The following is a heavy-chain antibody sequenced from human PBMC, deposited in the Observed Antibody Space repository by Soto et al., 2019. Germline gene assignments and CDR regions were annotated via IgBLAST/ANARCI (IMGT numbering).Heavy chain of an antibody. CDR2: ISYDGSNK. CDR1: GFTVSSYA. Sequence: QVQLVESGGGVVQPGRSLGLSCAASGFTVSSYAMHWVRQAPGKGLEWVAVISYDGSNKYYADSVKGRFTISRDNSMNTLYLQMNCLRAEDKAVYYCARDLHYDFWRGYYFDSWGQGTLVTVSS. D-gene: IGHD3-3*01. J-gene: IGHJ4*02. V-gene: IGHV3-30-3*01. CDR3: ARDLHYDFWRGYYFDS.